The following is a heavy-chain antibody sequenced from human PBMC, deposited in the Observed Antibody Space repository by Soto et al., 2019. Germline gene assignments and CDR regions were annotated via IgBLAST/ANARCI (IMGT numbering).Heavy chain of an antibody. CDR1: GGTFSSYT. J-gene: IGHJ2*01. D-gene: IGHD5-12*01. CDR2: IIPIFGTA. CDR3: ARGKPRWLQLWYFDL. Sequence: QVQLVQSGAEVKKPGSSVTVSCKASGGTFSSYTISWVRQAPGQGLEWMGGIIPIFGTANYAQKFQGRVTITAAESTSTAYMELSSLRSEDTAVYYCARGKPRWLQLWYFDLWGRGTLVTVSS. V-gene: IGHV1-69*12.